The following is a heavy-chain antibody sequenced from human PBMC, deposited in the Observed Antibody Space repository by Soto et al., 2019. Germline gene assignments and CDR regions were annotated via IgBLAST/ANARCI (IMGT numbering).Heavy chain of an antibody. CDR2: IIPIFGTA. V-gene: IGHV1-69*01. CDR3: ARNSEEWLSTNAVYYYYYGMYV. J-gene: IGHJ6*04. Sequence: QVQLVQSGAEVKKPGSSVKVSCKASGGTFSSYAISWVRQAPGQGLEWMGGIIPIFGTANYAQKFQGRVTITGDESTSTAYMEPSSLRSKDTAWYYCARNSEEWLSTNAVYYYYYGMYVWGKGTTVTVSS. CDR1: GGTFSSYA. D-gene: IGHD3-3*01.